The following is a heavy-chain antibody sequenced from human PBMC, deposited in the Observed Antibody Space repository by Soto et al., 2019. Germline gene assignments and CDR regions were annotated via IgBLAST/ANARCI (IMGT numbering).Heavy chain of an antibody. CDR1: GDAFTNYI. V-gene: IGHV1-69*01. CDR2: IIPMFGTP. Sequence: QVQLVQSGAEVKKPGSSVKVSCKASGDAFTNYIFDWVRQAPGQGLEWMGGIIPMFGTPKYAQTFRDRVTISADVYTGTAYLELTSLRFDDTAVYYCARGRDQPPVGLYFDSWGEGTRVTVSS. CDR3: ARGRDQPPVGLYFDS. J-gene: IGHJ4*02. D-gene: IGHD1-26*01.